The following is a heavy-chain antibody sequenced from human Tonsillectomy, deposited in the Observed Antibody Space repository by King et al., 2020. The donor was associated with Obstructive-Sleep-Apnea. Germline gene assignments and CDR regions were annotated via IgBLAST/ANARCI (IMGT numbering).Heavy chain of an antibody. Sequence: DVQLVESGGGLVQPGGSLRLSCAASGFTFSSYAMSWVRQAPGKGLEWVSTIGGSAISTYYADSVKGRFTISRDNSKNTLYLQMNSLRAEDTAVYYCAEDPRQRRQLEIDAEYFQHWGQGTLVTVSS. CDR2: IGGSAIST. CDR1: GFTFSSYA. V-gene: IGHV3-23*04. J-gene: IGHJ1*01. D-gene: IGHD6-13*01. CDR3: AEDPRQRRQLEIDAEYFQH.